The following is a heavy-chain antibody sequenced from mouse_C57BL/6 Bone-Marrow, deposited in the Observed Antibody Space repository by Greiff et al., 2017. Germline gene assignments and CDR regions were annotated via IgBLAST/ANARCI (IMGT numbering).Heavy chain of an antibody. CDR2: ISSGGSYT. V-gene: IGHV5-6*01. D-gene: IGHD4-1*01. J-gene: IGHJ1*03. Sequence: VHVKQSGGDLVKPGGSLKLSCAASGFTFSSYGMSWVRQTPDKRLEWVATISSGGSYTYYPDSVKGRFTISRDNAKNTLYLQISSLKSKDTAMCYCAWDWYFDVWGTGTTVTVSS. CDR1: GFTFSSYG. CDR3: AWDWYFDV.